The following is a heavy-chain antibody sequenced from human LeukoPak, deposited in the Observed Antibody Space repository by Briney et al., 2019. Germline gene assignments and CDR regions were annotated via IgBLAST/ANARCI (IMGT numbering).Heavy chain of an antibody. J-gene: IGHJ4*02. CDR1: GFTFSSYW. CDR3: ARGGENGDYYFNY. D-gene: IGHD4-17*01. CDR2: IKQDGSEK. V-gene: IGHV3-7*01. Sequence: PGGSLRLSCAASGFTFSSYWMSWVRQAPGKGLEWVANIKQDGSEKYYVDSVKGRFTISRDNAKNSLYLQMNSLRAEDTAVYYCARGGENGDYYFNYWGQGNLVTVSS.